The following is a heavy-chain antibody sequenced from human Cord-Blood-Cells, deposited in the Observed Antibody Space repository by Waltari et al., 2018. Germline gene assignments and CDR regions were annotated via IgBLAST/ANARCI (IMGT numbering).Heavy chain of an antibody. CDR2: IRGSGGST. CDR3: AKVEYSSSSAFDI. V-gene: IGHV3-23*04. CDR1: GFTFSSYA. Sequence: EVQLVESGGGLVQPGGALRLSCAASGFTFSSYAMSWVGQAPGKGLEWVSAIRGSGGSTYYADSVKGRFTISRDNSKNTLYLQMNSLRAEDTAVYYCAKVEYSSSSAFDIWGQGTMVTVSS. J-gene: IGHJ3*02. D-gene: IGHD6-6*01.